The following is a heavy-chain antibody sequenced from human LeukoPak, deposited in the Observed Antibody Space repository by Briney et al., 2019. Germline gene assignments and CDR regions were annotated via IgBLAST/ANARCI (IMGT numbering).Heavy chain of an antibody. Sequence: GASVKVSCKASGYTFTSYDINWVRQATGQGLEWMGWMNPNSGNTGYAQKFQGRVTMTRNTSISTAYMELSSLRSEDPAVYYCAGYGSGSYRNYDAFDIWGQGTMVTVSS. J-gene: IGHJ3*02. CDR1: GYTFTSYD. D-gene: IGHD3-10*01. CDR2: MNPNSGNT. CDR3: AGYGSGSYRNYDAFDI. V-gene: IGHV1-8*01.